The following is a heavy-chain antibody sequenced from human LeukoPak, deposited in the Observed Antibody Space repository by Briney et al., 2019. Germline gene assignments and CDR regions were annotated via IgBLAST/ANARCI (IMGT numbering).Heavy chain of an antibody. V-gene: IGHV3-30*03. D-gene: IGHD2-21*02. CDR2: ILYDGSDK. J-gene: IGHJ4*02. Sequence: GGSLRLSCAASGFTFSSYGMHWVRQAPGKGLEWVAVILYDGSDKYYADSVKGRFTISRDNSKNTLFLQMNSLRAEDTAVYYCARAYCGGDCYSDFFDYWGQGTLVTVSS. CDR3: ARAYCGGDCYSDFFDY. CDR1: GFTFSSYG.